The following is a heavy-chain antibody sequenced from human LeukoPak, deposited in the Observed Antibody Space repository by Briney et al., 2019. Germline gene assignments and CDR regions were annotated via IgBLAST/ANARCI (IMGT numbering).Heavy chain of an antibody. CDR1: GGSFSGYY. V-gene: IGHV4-34*01. CDR3: ARRFVGIAAAGLFDY. Sequence: SETLSLTCAVYGGSFSGYYWSWIRQPPGKGLEWIGEINHSGSTNYNPSLKSRVTISVDKSKNQFSLKLSSVTAADTAVYYCARRFVGIAAAGLFDYWGQGTLVTVSS. CDR2: INHSGST. J-gene: IGHJ4*02. D-gene: IGHD6-13*01.